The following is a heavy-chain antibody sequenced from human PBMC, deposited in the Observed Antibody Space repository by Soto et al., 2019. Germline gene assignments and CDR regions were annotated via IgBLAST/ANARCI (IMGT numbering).Heavy chain of an antibody. CDR1: GGSFSGYY. J-gene: IGHJ4*02. D-gene: IGHD2-8*02. Sequence: PSGTLSLTCAVYGGSFSGYYWTWIRQPPGTGLEWIGEINHSGSTNYNPSLKSRVTISLDTSKNQFSLKLTSVTAADTAVYYCARDKITGLFDYWGQGTLVT. V-gene: IGHV4-34*01. CDR2: INHSGST. CDR3: ARDKITGLFDY.